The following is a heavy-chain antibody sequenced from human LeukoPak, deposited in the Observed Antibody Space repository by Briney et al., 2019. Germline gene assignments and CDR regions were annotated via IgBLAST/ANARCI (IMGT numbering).Heavy chain of an antibody. V-gene: IGHV1-3*01. CDR3: ARAYCASDCYSTRHRSYFDY. J-gene: IGHJ4*02. CDR2: INVGNGNT. CDR1: GYTLITYA. D-gene: IGHD2-21*02. Sequence: ASVKVSCKASGYTLITYAVHWVRQAPGQSLEWMGWINVGNGNTKYSQKFQGRVTFTRDTSASTAYIEVSSLTSEDTAVYYCARAYCASDCYSTRHRSYFDYWGQGTLVTVSS.